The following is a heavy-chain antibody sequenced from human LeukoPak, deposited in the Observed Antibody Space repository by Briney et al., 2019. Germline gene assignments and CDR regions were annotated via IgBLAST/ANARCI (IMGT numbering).Heavy chain of an antibody. D-gene: IGHD4-17*01. J-gene: IGHJ4*02. CDR3: AKGYDYGDYELDY. CDR1: GFTFDDYA. CDR2: ISWNSGSI. V-gene: IGHV3-9*01. Sequence: PGGSLRLSCAASGFTFDDYAMHWVRQAPGKSLEWVSGISWNSGSIGYADSVKGRLTISRDNAKNSLYLQMNSLRAEDTALYYCAKGYDYGDYELDYWGQGTLVTVSS.